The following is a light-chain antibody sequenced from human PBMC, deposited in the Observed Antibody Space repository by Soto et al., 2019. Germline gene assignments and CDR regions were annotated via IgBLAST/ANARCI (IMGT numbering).Light chain of an antibody. CDR2: AAS. V-gene: IGKV1-12*01. Sequence: DIQMTQSPSSVSASVGDRVTITWRASQGIVSWLAWYQQKPGKAPKLLIYAASNLKSGVPLSFSGSVSRTDFTLTISRLHADDFATYYCQQTTAFPLTFGGGTKVEIK. CDR3: QQTTAFPLT. CDR1: QGIVSW. J-gene: IGKJ4*01.